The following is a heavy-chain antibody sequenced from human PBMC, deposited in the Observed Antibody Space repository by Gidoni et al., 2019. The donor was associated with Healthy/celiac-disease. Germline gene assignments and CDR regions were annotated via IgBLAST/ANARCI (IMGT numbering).Heavy chain of an antibody. J-gene: IGHJ5*02. Sequence: EVQLVESGGGLVQHGGPVSLSCAASGFTFSSNWMGWVRQAPGKGLEWVANIKQDGSEKYYGDSVNGRVTISRDNAKNSLYLQMNSLRAEDTAVYYCARSGGSGVDGPWGQGTLVTVSS. V-gene: IGHV3-7*01. CDR2: IKQDGSEK. CDR1: GFTFSSNW. D-gene: IGHD3-10*01. CDR3: ARSGGSGVDGP.